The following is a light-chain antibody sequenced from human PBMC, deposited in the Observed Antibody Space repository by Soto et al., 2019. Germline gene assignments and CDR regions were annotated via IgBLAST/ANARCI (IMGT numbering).Light chain of an antibody. Sequence: EIVLTQSPATLSLSPGERATLSCRASQSVSIYLAWYQHKPGQAPRLLIYDASNRATRIPARFSGSGSGTAFTLTISSLEPEDFAVYYCQQRSNWLTFGGGTKVEIK. CDR2: DAS. CDR3: QQRSNWLT. V-gene: IGKV3-11*01. CDR1: QSVSIY. J-gene: IGKJ4*01.